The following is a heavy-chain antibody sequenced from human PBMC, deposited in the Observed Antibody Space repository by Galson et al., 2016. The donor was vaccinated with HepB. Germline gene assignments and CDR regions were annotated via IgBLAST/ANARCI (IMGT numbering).Heavy chain of an antibody. Sequence: LRLSCAASGFTVGNNYMSWIRQAPGKGLEWIGHTHYRESNDYNPSLKSRVIMSVDTSKSQFSLKLSSVTAADTAVYYCARYLRGSRSSMFDYWGQGTLVTVSS. CDR3: ARYLRGSRSSMFDY. J-gene: IGHJ4*02. D-gene: IGHD6-6*01. V-gene: IGHV4-59*02. CDR1: GFTVGNNY. CDR2: THYRESN.